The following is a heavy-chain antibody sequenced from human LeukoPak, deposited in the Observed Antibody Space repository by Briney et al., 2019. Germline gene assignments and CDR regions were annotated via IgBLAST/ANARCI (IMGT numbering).Heavy chain of an antibody. V-gene: IGHV4-39*01. CDR3: ARQDYGDYAFDY. J-gene: IGHJ4*02. CDR1: GGSISSSSYY. CDR2: IYYSGST. D-gene: IGHD4-17*01. Sequence: SETLSLTCTVSGGSISSSSYYWGWIRQPPGKGLEWIGNIYYSGSTYYNPSLKSPVTISVDTSKNQFSLKLSSVTAADTAVYYCARQDYGDYAFDYWGQGTLVTVSS.